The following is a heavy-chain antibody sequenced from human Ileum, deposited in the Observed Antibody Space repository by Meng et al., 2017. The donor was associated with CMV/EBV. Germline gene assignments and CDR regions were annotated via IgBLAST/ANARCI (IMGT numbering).Heavy chain of an antibody. CDR3: ARIGYGAHFDY. Sequence: SCKASGYNFTNDAIHWVRQAPGQGLEWMGWINAGNGITKYSQKFQDRVTFTRDTSASTGYMELSSLRSEDTAVYYCARIGYGAHFDYWGQGSLVTVSS. CDR1: GYNFTNDA. CDR2: INAGNGIT. V-gene: IGHV1-3*01. J-gene: IGHJ4*02. D-gene: IGHD4-17*01.